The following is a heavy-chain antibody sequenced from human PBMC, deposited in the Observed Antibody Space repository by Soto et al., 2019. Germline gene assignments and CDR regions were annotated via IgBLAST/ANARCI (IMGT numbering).Heavy chain of an antibody. D-gene: IGHD2-15*01. J-gene: IGHJ1*01. CDR1: GGTFSSYA. Sequence: QVQLVQSGAEVKKPGSSVKVSCKASGGTFSSYAISWVRQAPGQGLEWMGGIIPIFGTANYAQKFQGRVTITADESXXTXYXXLSSLRAEDTAVYYCARDRYCSGGSCYRYAEYFQHWGQGTLVTVSS. CDR2: IIPIFGTA. CDR3: ARDRYCSGGSCYRYAEYFQH. V-gene: IGHV1-69*12.